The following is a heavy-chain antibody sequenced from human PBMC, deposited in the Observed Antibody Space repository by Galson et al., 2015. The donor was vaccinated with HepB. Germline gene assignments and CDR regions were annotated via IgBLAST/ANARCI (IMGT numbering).Heavy chain of an antibody. J-gene: IGHJ4*02. V-gene: IGHV5-51*01. CDR1: GYIFSNYW. D-gene: IGHD6-13*01. CDR3: ARLPTTAAADHFDY. Sequence: QSGAEVKKPGESLKISCKGSGYIFSNYWIGWVRQMPGKGLEWMGIIYPGDSNTRYSPSFQGQVTISADKSISTAYLQWSSLEASDTAMYYCARLPTTAAADHFDYWGQGTLVTVSS. CDR2: IYPGDSNT.